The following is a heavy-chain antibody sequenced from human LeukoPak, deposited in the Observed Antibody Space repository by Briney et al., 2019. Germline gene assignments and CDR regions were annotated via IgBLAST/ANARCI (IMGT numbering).Heavy chain of an antibody. CDR3: ARVGYSSGLYNWFDP. Sequence: SETLSLTCAVYGRSFSGNYWSWVRQPPGKGMEWIGEINSSGSTNYNPSLKSRVTISVDTSKNQFSLKLSSVTAAGTAVYYCARVGYSSGLYNWFDPWGQGTLVTVSS. V-gene: IGHV4-34*01. D-gene: IGHD6-19*01. J-gene: IGHJ5*02. CDR1: GRSFSGNY. CDR2: INSSGST.